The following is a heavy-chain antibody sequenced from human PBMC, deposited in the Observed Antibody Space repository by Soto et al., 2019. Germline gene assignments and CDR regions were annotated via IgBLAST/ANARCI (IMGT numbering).Heavy chain of an antibody. J-gene: IGHJ4*02. CDR1: GYIFSDYY. Sequence: QVQLVQSGSDVKKPGASFTVSCKASGYIFSDYYIHWVRQAPGQGLAWMGWIDPRNGGTKYAQKFQDRLTMTIDTSTSTAFLELRRLRLDVTAVFFCARVLYRNGIHAWGQGTLVTVSS. V-gene: IGHV1-2*02. D-gene: IGHD2-21*01. CDR2: IDPRNGGT. CDR3: ARVLYRNGIHA.